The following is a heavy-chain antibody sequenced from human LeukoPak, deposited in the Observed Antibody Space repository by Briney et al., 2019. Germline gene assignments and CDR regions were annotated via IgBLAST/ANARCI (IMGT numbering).Heavy chain of an antibody. CDR1: GGTFSSYA. V-gene: IGHV1-69*04. D-gene: IGHD1-26*01. CDR3: ASRNSGSYLGAFDI. CDR2: IIPIFGIA. Sequence: ASVTVSCKASGGTFSSYAISWVRQAPGQGLEWMGRIIPIFGIANYAQKFQGRVTITADKSTSTAYMELSSLRSEDTAVYYCASRNSGSYLGAFDIWGQGTMVTVSS. J-gene: IGHJ3*02.